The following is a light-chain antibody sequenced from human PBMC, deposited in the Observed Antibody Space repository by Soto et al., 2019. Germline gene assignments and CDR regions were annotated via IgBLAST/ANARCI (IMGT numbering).Light chain of an antibody. V-gene: IGKV3-20*01. J-gene: IGKJ1*01. Sequence: EIVLTQSPGTLSLSPGERATLSCRASQTVRNNYLAWYQQKPGQAPRLLIYDASSRATGIPDRFSGGGSGTDFTLTISSLQPDDFATYYCQQYSSYWTFAQGTKVDIK. CDR3: QQYSSYWT. CDR1: QTVRNNY. CDR2: DAS.